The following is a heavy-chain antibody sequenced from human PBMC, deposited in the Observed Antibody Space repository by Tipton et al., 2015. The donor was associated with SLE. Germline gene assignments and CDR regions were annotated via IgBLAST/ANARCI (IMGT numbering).Heavy chain of an antibody. J-gene: IGHJ4*02. CDR2: ISSSGSTI. CDR3: ARGRDGYNYGY. Sequence: SLRLSCAASGFTFSSYEMNWVRQAPGKGLEWVSYISSSGSTIYYADSVKGRFTISRDNAKNSLYLQMNSLRAEDTAVYYCARGRDGYNYGYWGQGILVTVSS. D-gene: IGHD5-24*01. V-gene: IGHV3-48*03. CDR1: GFTFSSYE.